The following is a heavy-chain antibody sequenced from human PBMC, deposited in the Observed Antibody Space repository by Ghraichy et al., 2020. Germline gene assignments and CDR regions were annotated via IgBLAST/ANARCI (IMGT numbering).Heavy chain of an antibody. CDR3: TTDELRCSDGTSCYYAEYFQH. D-gene: IGHD2-2*01. CDR1: GFTFSNAW. Sequence: GESLNISCAASGFTFSNAWMSWVRQAPGKGLEWVGRIKSKTDGGTTDYAAPVKGRFTISRDDSKNTLYLQMNSLKTEDTAVYYCTTDELRCSDGTSCYYAEYFQHWGQGTLVTVSS. J-gene: IGHJ1*01. CDR2: IKSKTDGGTT. V-gene: IGHV3-15*01.